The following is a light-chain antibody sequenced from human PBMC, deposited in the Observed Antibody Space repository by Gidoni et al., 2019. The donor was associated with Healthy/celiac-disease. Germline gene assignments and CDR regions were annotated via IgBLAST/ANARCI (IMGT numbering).Light chain of an antibody. V-gene: IGKV3-15*01. J-gene: IGKJ5*01. CDR3: QQYNNWTPIT. Sequence: EIVMTQSPATLSVSPVERATLSCRASQSVSSNLAWYQQRPDQAPRLLIYGASTRATGVPARFSGSGYGTEFTLTISSLQSENFAVYYCQQYNNWTPITFGQGTRLEIK. CDR1: QSVSSN. CDR2: GAS.